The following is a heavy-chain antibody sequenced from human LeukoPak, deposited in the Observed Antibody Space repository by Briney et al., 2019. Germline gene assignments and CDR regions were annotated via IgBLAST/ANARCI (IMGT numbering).Heavy chain of an antibody. CDR1: GLTFSNNA. CDR3: ASLLGYCSGDSCFNWFGP. Sequence: GGSLRLSCKASGLTFSNNAMSWVRQAPGKGLEWVSFITLRGVSTFYADSVKGRFTISRDNSKNTSYLQMNNLTVEDTAMYYCASLLGYCSGDSCFNWFGPWGQGTLVAVSS. J-gene: IGHJ5*02. CDR2: ITLRGVST. D-gene: IGHD2-15*01. V-gene: IGHV3-23*01.